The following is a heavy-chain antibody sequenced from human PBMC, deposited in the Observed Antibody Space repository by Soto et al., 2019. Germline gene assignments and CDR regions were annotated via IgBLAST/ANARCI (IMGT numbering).Heavy chain of an antibody. CDR2: IYPGDSDT. J-gene: IGHJ4*02. CDR3: SRTMALLWAPFDY. V-gene: IGHV5-51*03. CDR1: GYSFTSYW. Sequence: EVQLVQSGAEVKKPGESLKISCKGSGYSFTSYWIGWVRQMPGKGLEWMGIIYPGDSDTRYSPSFQRQVTISADKSIRTAYLQGRSLKASDTAMYYCSRTMALLWAPFDYWGQGTLVTGSS. D-gene: IGHD3-10*01.